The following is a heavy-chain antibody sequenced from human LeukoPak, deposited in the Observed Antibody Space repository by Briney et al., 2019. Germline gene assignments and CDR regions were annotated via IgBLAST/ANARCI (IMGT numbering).Heavy chain of an antibody. J-gene: IGHJ3*02. CDR2: ITNDGSST. D-gene: IGHD3-22*01. CDR1: GLTFSSHW. CDR3: ARAAYYYDSSGYDDAFDI. V-gene: IGHV3-74*01. Sequence: PGGSLRLSCAASGLTFSSHWMHWVRQAPGKGLVWVSRITNDGSSTTYADSVKGRFTISRDNAKNSLYLQMNSLRAEDTAVYYCARAAYYYDSSGYDDAFDIWGQGTMVTVSS.